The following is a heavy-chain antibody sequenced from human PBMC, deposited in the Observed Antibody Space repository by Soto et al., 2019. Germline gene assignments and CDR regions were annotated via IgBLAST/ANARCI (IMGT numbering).Heavy chain of an antibody. V-gene: IGHV3-30-3*01. CDR1: GFTFSSYA. CDR2: ISYDGSNK. Sequence: GGSLRLSCAASGFTFSSYAMHWVRQAPGKGLEWVAVISYDGSNKYYADSVKGRFTISRDNSKNTLYLQMNSLRAEDTAVYYCARVAMPDYYYYYGMDVWGQGTTVTVSS. CDR3: ARVAMPDYYYYYGMDV. J-gene: IGHJ6*02. D-gene: IGHD2-2*01.